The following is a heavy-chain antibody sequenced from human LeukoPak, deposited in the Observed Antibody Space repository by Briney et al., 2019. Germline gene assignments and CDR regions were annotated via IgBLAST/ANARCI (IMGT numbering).Heavy chain of an antibody. Sequence: GGSLRLSRAASGFTFSKYWMHWVRQAPGKGLVWVSRINTDGSDTTYADSVKGRFTISRDNAKNTLYLQMNSLRAEDTALYYCARNWNYYDQWGQGTLVTVSS. V-gene: IGHV3-74*03. J-gene: IGHJ4*02. CDR3: ARNWNYYDQ. CDR1: GFTFSKYW. D-gene: IGHD1-1*01. CDR2: INTDGSDT.